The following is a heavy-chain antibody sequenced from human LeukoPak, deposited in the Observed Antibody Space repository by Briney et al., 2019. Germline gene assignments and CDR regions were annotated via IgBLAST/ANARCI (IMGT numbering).Heavy chain of an antibody. J-gene: IGHJ6*03. CDR2: ISYDGSNK. CDR3: ARVLSGRGSLYDYYYYMDV. D-gene: IGHD3-10*01. CDR1: GFTFSSYG. Sequence: GGSLRLSCAASGFTFSSYGMHWVRQAPGKGLEWVAVISYDGSNKYYVDSVKGRFTISRDNSKNTLYLQMNSLRAEDTAVYYCARVLSGRGSLYDYYYYMDVWGKGTTVTISS. V-gene: IGHV3-30*03.